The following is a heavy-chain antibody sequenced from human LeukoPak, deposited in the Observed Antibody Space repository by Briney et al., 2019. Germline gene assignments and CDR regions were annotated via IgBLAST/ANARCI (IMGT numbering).Heavy chain of an antibody. CDR2: IIPIFGTA. J-gene: IGHJ5*02. CDR3: ARVFTMVRGAFDP. D-gene: IGHD3-10*01. CDR1: GGTFSSYA. Sequence: PVKVSCKASGGTFSSYAISWVRQAPGQGLEWMGGIIPIFGTANYAQKFQGRVTITADESTSTAYMELSSLRSEDTAVYYCARVFTMVRGAFDPWGQGTLVTVSS. V-gene: IGHV1-69*13.